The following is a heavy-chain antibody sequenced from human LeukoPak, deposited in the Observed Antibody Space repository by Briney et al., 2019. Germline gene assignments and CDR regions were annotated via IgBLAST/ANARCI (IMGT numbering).Heavy chain of an antibody. Sequence: GGSLRLSCAASGFTFSIYAMSWVRQAPGKGLEWVSGVSGSGGSTYYADSVKGRFTISRENSKNTLYLQMNSLRAEDTAVYYCAKDLDIVATITGNWGQGTLVTVSS. J-gene: IGHJ4*02. D-gene: IGHD5-12*01. CDR3: AKDLDIVATITGN. CDR2: VSGSGGST. V-gene: IGHV3-23*01. CDR1: GFTFSIYA.